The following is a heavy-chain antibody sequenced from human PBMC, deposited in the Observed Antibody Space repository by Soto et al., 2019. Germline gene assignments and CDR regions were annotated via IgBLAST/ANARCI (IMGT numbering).Heavy chain of an antibody. V-gene: IGHV3-23*01. CDR1: GFTFSSYA. CDR2: ISGSGGST. Sequence: GGSLRLSCAASGFTFSSYAMSWVRQAPGKGLEWVSAISGSGGSTYYADSVKGRFTISRDNSKNTLYLQMNSLRAEDTAVYYCAKGIQHYDFWSGTDWGQGTLVTVSS. J-gene: IGHJ4*02. D-gene: IGHD3-3*01. CDR3: AKGIQHYDFWSGTD.